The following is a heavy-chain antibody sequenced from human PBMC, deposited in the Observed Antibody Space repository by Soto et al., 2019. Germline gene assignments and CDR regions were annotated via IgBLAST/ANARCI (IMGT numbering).Heavy chain of an antibody. CDR3: AGWEVRRGVDY. D-gene: IGHD1-26*01. Sequence: SETLSLTCTVSGGSISSYYWSWIRQPPGKGLEWIGYIYYSGSTNYNPSLKSRVTISVDTSKNQSSLKLSSVTAADTAVYYCAGWEVRRGVDYWGQGTLVTVSS. V-gene: IGHV4-59*01. J-gene: IGHJ4*02. CDR2: IYYSGST. CDR1: GGSISSYY.